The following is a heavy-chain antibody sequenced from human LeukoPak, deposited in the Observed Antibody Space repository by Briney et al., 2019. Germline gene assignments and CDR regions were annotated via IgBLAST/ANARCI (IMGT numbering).Heavy chain of an antibody. CDR1: GGSISSYY. CDR3: ARERRAGTTTPGHWYFDL. CDR2: IYTSGST. D-gene: IGHD4-17*01. J-gene: IGHJ2*01. V-gene: IGHV4-4*07. Sequence: SETLSLTCTVSGGSISSYYWSWIRQPAGKGLEWIGRIYTSGSTNYNPSLKSRVTMSVDTSKNQFSLKLSAVTAADTAVYYCARERRAGTTTPGHWYFDLWGRGTLVTVSS.